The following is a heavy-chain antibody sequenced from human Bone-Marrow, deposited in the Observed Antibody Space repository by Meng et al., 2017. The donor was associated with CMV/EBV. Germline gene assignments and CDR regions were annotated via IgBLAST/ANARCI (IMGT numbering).Heavy chain of an antibody. D-gene: IGHD3-22*01. V-gene: IGHV4-34*01. J-gene: IGHJ5*02. CDR3: ARTNTYYYDSSGYSLYLFDP. CDR1: GGSFSGYY. Sequence: SETLSLTCAVYGGSFSGYYWSWIRQPPGKGLEWIGEINHSGSTNYNPSLKSRVTISVDTSKNQFSLKLSSVTAADTAVYYCARTNTYYYDSSGYSLYLFDPWGQGTLVTVSS. CDR2: INHSGST.